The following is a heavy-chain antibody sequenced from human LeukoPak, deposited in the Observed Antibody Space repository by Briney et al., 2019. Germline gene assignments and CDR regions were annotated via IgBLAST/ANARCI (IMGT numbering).Heavy chain of an antibody. J-gene: IGHJ6*02. CDR2: ISGGGDYT. CDR3: AIAYGMDV. CDR1: GFPFSTYV. V-gene: IGHV3-21*01. Sequence: GGSLRLSCAASGFPFSTYVMTWVRQAPGKGLEWVSSISGGGDYTYYADSVKGRFTISRDNPKKSLFLQMSSLRAEDTAVYYCAIAYGMDVWGQGTTVTVSS.